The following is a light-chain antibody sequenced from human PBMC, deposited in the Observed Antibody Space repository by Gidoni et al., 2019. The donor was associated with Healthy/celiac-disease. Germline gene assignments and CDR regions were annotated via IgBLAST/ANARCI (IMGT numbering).Light chain of an antibody. Sequence: EIVLTQSPGTLSLSPGERATLSCRASQSVSSSYLAWYQQKPGQAPRLLIYGASSRATGISDRFSGSGSGTDFTLTISRLEPEDFAVYYCQQYGSSPVTFGQGTKVEIK. CDR3: QQYGSSPVT. V-gene: IGKV3-20*01. CDR2: GAS. J-gene: IGKJ1*01. CDR1: QSVSSSY.